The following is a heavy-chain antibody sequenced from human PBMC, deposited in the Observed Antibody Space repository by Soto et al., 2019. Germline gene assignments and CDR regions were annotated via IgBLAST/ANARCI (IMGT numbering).Heavy chain of an antibody. CDR2: ISGSGGST. Sequence: GSLRLSCAASGFTFSTFAMSWVRQAPGKGLEWVSTISGSGGSTYYADSVKGRFTISRDNSKNTLYLQMISLRAEATAVYYCAKASYSDSSGYYYLYYFDYWGQGTLVTVSS. CDR1: GFTFSTFA. J-gene: IGHJ4*02. V-gene: IGHV3-23*01. D-gene: IGHD3-22*01. CDR3: AKASYSDSSGYYYLYYFDY.